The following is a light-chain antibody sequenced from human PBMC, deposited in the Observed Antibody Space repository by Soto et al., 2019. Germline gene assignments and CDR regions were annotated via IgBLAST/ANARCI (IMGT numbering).Light chain of an antibody. CDR2: LNSDGSH. J-gene: IGLJ3*02. CDR3: QTWSTDIRV. CDR1: SGHNSYA. Sequence: QLVLTQPPSASASLVASVKLTCTLSSGHNSYAIAWHQQQPEKGPRYLMKLNSDGSHSKGDGIPDRFSGSSSGAERYLTISSLQSEDEADYYCQTWSTDIRVFGGGTKLTVL. V-gene: IGLV4-69*01.